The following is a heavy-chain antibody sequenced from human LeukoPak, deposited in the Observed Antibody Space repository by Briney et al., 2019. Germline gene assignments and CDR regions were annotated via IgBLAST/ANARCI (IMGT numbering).Heavy chain of an antibody. CDR2: MNPNSGNT. CDR3: ARERTPSPYSSGWTDGSRCFDY. CDR1: GYTFTSYD. Sequence: ASVKVSCKASGYTFTSYDINWVRQATGQGLEWMGWMNPNSGNTGYTQKFQGRVTITRNTSISTAYMELSSLRSEDTAVYYCARERTPSPYSSGWTDGSRCFDYWGQGTLVTVSS. D-gene: IGHD6-19*01. V-gene: IGHV1-8*03. J-gene: IGHJ4*02.